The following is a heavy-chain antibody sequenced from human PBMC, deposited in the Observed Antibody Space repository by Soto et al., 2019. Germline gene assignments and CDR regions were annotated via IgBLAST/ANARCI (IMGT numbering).Heavy chain of an antibody. J-gene: IGHJ4*02. D-gene: IGHD6-19*01. Sequence: EVQLLESGGGLVQPGGSLRRYCAASGFTFSSYAMSWVRQAPGKGLEWVSAISGSGGRTYYADSVQGRFTISRDNSKNTLYLQMDSLRADDTAFYYFAKTPGSPGYRSDCCYFDYWGQGTLVTLSS. CDR2: ISGSGGRT. V-gene: IGHV3-23*01. CDR1: GFTFSSYA. CDR3: AKTPGSPGYRSDCCYFDY.